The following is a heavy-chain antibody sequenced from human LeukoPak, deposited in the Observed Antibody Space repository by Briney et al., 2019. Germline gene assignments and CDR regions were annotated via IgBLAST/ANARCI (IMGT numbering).Heavy chain of an antibody. J-gene: IGHJ3*02. CDR3: ARDQDWNRHAFDI. Sequence: ASVKVSCKASGYTFTGYYMHWVRQAPGQGLEWMGWINPNSGGTNYAQKFQGRVTMTRDTSISTAYMELSRLRSDDTAVYYCARDQDWNRHAFDIWGQGTLVTVSS. CDR2: INPNSGGT. D-gene: IGHD1-1*01. V-gene: IGHV1-2*02. CDR1: GYTFTGYY.